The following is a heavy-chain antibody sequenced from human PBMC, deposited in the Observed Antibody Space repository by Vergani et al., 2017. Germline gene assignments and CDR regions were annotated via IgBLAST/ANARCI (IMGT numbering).Heavy chain of an antibody. D-gene: IGHD4/OR15-4a*01. CDR2: IQPTSGAT. CDR1: GYSFIGYY. CDR3: ARAPSLVQMNV. V-gene: IGHV1-2*02. J-gene: IGHJ6*03. Sequence: QEQLVQSGAEVRRPGASVEVSCKASGYSFIGYYLHWVRLAPGQGLEWLGSIQPTSGATRSAQKFQARVVLTWDTSKASAYMELSGLTSDDTAVYYCARAPSLVQMNVWGNGTTVTVSS.